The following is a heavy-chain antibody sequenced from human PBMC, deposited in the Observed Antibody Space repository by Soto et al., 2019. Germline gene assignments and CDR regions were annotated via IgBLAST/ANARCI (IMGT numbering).Heavy chain of an antibody. CDR3: ARERFQVISDGMDV. CDR1: GYTFTGYY. J-gene: IGHJ6*02. V-gene: IGHV1-2*02. CDR2: INPETGGT. D-gene: IGHD2-21*01. Sequence: ASVKVSCKASGYTFTGYYVHWVREAPGQGLEWMGWINPETGGTSYAQKFQGRVTLSRDTSINTAYLELSSLRFDDAAVYFCARERFQVISDGMDVWGQGTTVTVSS.